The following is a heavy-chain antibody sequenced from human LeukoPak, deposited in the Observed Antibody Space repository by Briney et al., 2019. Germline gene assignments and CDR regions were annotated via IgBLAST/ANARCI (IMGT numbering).Heavy chain of an antibody. Sequence: GGSLRLSCAASGFTFSSYGMSWVRQAPGKGLEWVSAISGSGGSTYYADSVKGRFTISRDNSKNTLYLQMNSLRAEDTAVYYCATGVGGFYDSSGYYSCGGQGTLVTVSS. CDR1: GFTFSSYG. CDR2: ISGSGGST. J-gene: IGHJ4*02. CDR3: ATGVGGFYDSSGYYSC. V-gene: IGHV3-23*01. D-gene: IGHD3-22*01.